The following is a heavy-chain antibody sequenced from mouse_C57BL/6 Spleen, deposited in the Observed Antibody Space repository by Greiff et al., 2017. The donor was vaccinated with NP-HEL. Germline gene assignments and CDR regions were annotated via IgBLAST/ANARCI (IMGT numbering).Heavy chain of an antibody. D-gene: IGHD1-1*01. Sequence: VKLQQPGAELVMPGASVKLSCKASGYTFTSYWMHWVKQRPGQGLEWIGEIDPSDSYTNYNQKFKGKSTLTVDKSSSTAYMQLSSLTSEDSAVYYCARHSTTVVATDAMDYWGQGTSVTVSS. CDR3: ARHSTTVVATDAMDY. CDR1: GYTFTSYW. CDR2: IDPSDSYT. J-gene: IGHJ4*01. V-gene: IGHV1-69*01.